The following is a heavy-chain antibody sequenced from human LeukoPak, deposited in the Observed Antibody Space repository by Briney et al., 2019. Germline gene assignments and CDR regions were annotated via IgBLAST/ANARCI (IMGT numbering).Heavy chain of an antibody. Sequence: TTSETLSLTCVLSGASTRSSDYYWAWIRQPPGKGLEWIGTVYYSGSTYYNPSLKSRLTISVDTSNNSVSLKVTSLTAADTAVYYCARHGNWEPFDYWGQGSLVTVSS. J-gene: IGHJ4*02. CDR2: VYYSGST. CDR3: ARHGNWEPFDY. D-gene: IGHD1-1*01. CDR1: GASTRSSDYY. V-gene: IGHV4-39*01.